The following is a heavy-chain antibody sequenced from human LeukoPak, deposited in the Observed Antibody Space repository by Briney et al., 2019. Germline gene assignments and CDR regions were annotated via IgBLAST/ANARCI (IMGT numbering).Heavy chain of an antibody. Sequence: GGSLRLSCAASGFTFSRNGMHWVRQAPGKGLEWVSSIHYDGSKKYYADSVKGRFTISRDNSENTLYLQMNSLRAEDAAVYYCAKDGIYYYFDYWGQGTLVTVSS. J-gene: IGHJ4*02. V-gene: IGHV3-30*02. CDR1: GFTFSRNG. CDR3: AKDGIYYYFDY. CDR2: IHYDGSKK. D-gene: IGHD1-26*01.